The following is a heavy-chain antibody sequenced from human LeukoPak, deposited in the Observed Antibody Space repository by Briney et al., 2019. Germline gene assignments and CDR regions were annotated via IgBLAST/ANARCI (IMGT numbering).Heavy chain of an antibody. Sequence: GGSLRLSCAASGFTFSSFAMSWVRQAPGKGLEWVSAIGYSGGSTYYADSVKGRFTISRDNSKNTLYLQMNSLRAEDTAVYYCAKVRDSSGWYWFDYWGQGTLVTVSS. CDR1: GFTFSSFA. V-gene: IGHV3-23*01. J-gene: IGHJ4*02. D-gene: IGHD6-19*01. CDR2: IGYSGGST. CDR3: AKVRDSSGWYWFDY.